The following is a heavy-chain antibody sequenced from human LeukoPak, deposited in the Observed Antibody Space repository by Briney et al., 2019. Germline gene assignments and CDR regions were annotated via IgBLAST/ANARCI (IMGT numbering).Heavy chain of an antibody. J-gene: IGHJ4*02. CDR1: GFTFSSYW. D-gene: IGHD3-3*01. CDR2: IKQDGSEK. V-gene: IGHV3-7*01. CDR3: ARDFRITIFGVVTGAYYFDY. Sequence: GGSLRLSCAASGFTFSSYWMSWVRQAPGKGLEWVANIKQDGSEKYYVDSVKGRFTISRDNAKNSLYLQMNSLRAEDTAVYYCARDFRITIFGVVTGAYYFDYWGQGAVVTVSS.